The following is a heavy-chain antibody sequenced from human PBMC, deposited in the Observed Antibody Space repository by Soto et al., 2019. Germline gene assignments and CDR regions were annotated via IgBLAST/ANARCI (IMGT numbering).Heavy chain of an antibody. J-gene: IGHJ6*02. V-gene: IGHV3-23*01. D-gene: IGHD3-3*01. Sequence: EVQLLESGGGLVQPGGSLRLSCAGSGFTFSKYVMSWVRQGPAKGLEWVSGISDSGATLYYSDSVKGRFAISRDDSKNTLYLQKTSLRAADTGVCYCVKDWSGTRCPCMDVWGQGTTVTVSS. CDR2: ISDSGATL. CDR1: GFTFSKYV. CDR3: VKDWSGTRCPCMDV.